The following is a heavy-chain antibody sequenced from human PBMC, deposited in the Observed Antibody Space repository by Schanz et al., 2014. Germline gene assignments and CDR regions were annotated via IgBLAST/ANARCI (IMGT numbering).Heavy chain of an antibody. D-gene: IGHD6-6*01. J-gene: IGHJ4*02. CDR1: GFTFSDHW. Sequence: EVQLVESGGGLVQPGGSLRLSCAASGFTFSDHWMSWVRQPPGKGLEWVANIKGDSSEKNYVDSVKGRFTLSRDNAKNSMYLQMNSLRVEDTAVYYCARVGRSSSSPHGSSGDYWGQGTLVTVSS. CDR3: ARVGRSSSSPHGSSGDY. CDR2: IKGDSSEK. V-gene: IGHV3-7*03.